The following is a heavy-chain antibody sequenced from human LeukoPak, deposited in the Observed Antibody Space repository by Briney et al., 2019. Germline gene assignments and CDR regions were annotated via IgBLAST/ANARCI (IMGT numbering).Heavy chain of an antibody. CDR3: ATPLGDSSGWYYFDY. V-gene: IGHV3-23*01. Sequence: PGGSLRLSCAASGFTFSSYAMSWVRQAPGKGLEWVSVISGSGGSTYYADSVKGRFTISRDNSKNTLYLQMKSVRAEDTAVYYCATPLGDSSGWYYFDYWGQGSLVSVCS. D-gene: IGHD6-19*01. J-gene: IGHJ4*02. CDR2: ISGSGGST. CDR1: GFTFSSYA.